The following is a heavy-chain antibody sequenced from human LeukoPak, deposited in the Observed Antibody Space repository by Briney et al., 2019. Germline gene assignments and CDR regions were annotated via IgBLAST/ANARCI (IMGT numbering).Heavy chain of an antibody. CDR3: ARDRITMVRGVTSYYGMDV. Sequence: GGSLRLSCAASGFTVSSNYMSWVRQAPGKGLEWVSVIYSGGSTYYADSVKCRFTISRHNSKNTLYLQMDSLRAEDTAVYYCARDRITMVRGVTSYYGMDVWGQGTTVTVSS. J-gene: IGHJ6*02. D-gene: IGHD3-10*01. V-gene: IGHV3-53*04. CDR2: IYSGGST. CDR1: GFTVSSNY.